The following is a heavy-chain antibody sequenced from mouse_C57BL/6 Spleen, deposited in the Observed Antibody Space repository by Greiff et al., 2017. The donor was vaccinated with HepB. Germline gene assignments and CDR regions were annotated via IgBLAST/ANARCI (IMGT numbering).Heavy chain of an antibody. J-gene: IGHJ4*01. CDR2: IDPSDSYT. D-gene: IGHD1-1*01. Sequence: QVQLQQLGAELVMPGASVKLSCKASGYTFTSYWMHWVKQRPGQGLEWIGEIDPSDSYTNYNQKFKGKSTLTVDKSSSTAYMQLSSLTSEDSAVYYCARGRYYGSSTDRNAMDYWGQGTSVTVSS. CDR3: ARGRYYGSSTDRNAMDY. CDR1: GYTFTSYW. V-gene: IGHV1-69*01.